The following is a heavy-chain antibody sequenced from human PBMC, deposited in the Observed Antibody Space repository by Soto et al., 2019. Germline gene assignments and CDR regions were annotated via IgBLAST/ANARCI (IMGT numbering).Heavy chain of an antibody. Sequence: QVQLVESGGGVVQPGRSLRLSCAASGFTFSSYGIHWVRQAPGKGLEWVAIIWYDGSDEYYADSVKGRFTISRDNSKNTLDRQVNSLRAEDMAVEYCAREGGTMVRGVDAFDIWGQGTMVTVSS. CDR2: IWYDGSDE. CDR3: AREGGTMVRGVDAFDI. J-gene: IGHJ3*02. CDR1: GFTFSSYG. V-gene: IGHV3-33*01. D-gene: IGHD3-10*01.